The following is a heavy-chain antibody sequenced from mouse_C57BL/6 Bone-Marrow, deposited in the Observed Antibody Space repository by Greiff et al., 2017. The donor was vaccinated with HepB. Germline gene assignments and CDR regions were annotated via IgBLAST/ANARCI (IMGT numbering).Heavy chain of an antibody. CDR2: IYPGSGNT. V-gene: IGHV1-84*01. CDR1: GYTFTDYY. Sequence: VQLQESGPELVKPGASVKISCKASGYTFTDYYINWVKQRPGQGLEWIGWIYPGSGNTKYNEKFKGKATLTVDTSSSTAYMQLSSLTSEDSAVYFCARRTFYDYDGIDAMDYWGQGTSVTVSS. CDR3: ARRTFYDYDGIDAMDY. J-gene: IGHJ4*01. D-gene: IGHD2-4*01.